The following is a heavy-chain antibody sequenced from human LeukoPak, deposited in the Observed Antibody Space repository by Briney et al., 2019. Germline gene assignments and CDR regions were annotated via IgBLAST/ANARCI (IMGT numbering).Heavy chain of an antibody. J-gene: IGHJ6*02. Sequence: SETLSLTCAVYGGSFSGYYWSWIRQPPGKGLEWIGEINHSGSTNYNPSLKSRVTISVDTSKNQFTLQLSSVTAADTAVYYCAIELYDSSGYYDYYYGMDVWGQGTTVTVSS. D-gene: IGHD3-22*01. CDR2: INHSGST. V-gene: IGHV4-34*01. CDR3: AIELYDSSGYYDYYYGMDV. CDR1: GGSFSGYY.